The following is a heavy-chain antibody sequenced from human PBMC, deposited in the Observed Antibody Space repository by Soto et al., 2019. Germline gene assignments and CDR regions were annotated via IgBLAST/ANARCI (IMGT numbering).Heavy chain of an antibody. CDR3: ARRWGRGTRDY. Sequence: QLQLQESGPGLVKPSETLSLTCTVSGGSISSSSYYWGWIRQPPGKGLEWIGSIYYSGSTYYNPSLRRQGPVSVDTPKRPFHLELSSLTGAGTAEDCWARRWGRGTRDYWGQGTLVTVSS. CDR2: IYYSGST. V-gene: IGHV4-39*01. D-gene: IGHD7-27*01. CDR1: GGSISSSSYY. J-gene: IGHJ4*02.